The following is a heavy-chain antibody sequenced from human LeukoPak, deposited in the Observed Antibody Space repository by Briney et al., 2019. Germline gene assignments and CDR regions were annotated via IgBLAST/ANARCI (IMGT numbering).Heavy chain of an antibody. J-gene: IGHJ4*02. CDR2: ISAYNGNT. D-gene: IGHD6-19*01. CDR3: ARERVAVGGFDY. CDR1: GYTFTIYG. V-gene: IGHV1-18*01. Sequence: ASVTVSFTSSGYTFTIYGISWVRQAPGQGLEWMGWISAYNGNTNYAQKLQGRVTMTTDTSTSTAYMELRSLRSDDTAVYYCARERVAVGGFDYWGQGTLVTVSS.